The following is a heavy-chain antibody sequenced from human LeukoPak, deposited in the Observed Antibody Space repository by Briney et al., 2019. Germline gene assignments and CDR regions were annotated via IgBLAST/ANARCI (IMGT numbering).Heavy chain of an antibody. Sequence: PGGSLRLSCAASGFTFSSYAMSWVRQAPGKGLEWVSAISGSGGSTYYADSVKGRFTISRDNSKTTLYLQMNSLRAEDTAVYYCAKDKAAAERETDYWGQGTLVTVSS. V-gene: IGHV3-23*01. CDR3: AKDKAAAERETDY. D-gene: IGHD6-13*01. CDR2: ISGSGGST. CDR1: GFTFSSYA. J-gene: IGHJ4*02.